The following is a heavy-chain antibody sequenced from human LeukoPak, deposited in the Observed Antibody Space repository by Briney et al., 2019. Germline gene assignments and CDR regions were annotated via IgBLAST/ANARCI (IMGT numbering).Heavy chain of an antibody. CDR2: INMDGTTI. CDR3: ARQRSYRPIDY. Sequence: GGSLRLSCAASGFTFSTYWMHWVRQSPGKGLVWVSRINMDGTTISYAGSVEGRFTISRDNAKNSLYLQMNSLRAEDTAVYYCARQRSYRPIDYWGQGTLVTVSS. D-gene: IGHD3-16*02. V-gene: IGHV3-74*01. J-gene: IGHJ4*02. CDR1: GFTFSTYW.